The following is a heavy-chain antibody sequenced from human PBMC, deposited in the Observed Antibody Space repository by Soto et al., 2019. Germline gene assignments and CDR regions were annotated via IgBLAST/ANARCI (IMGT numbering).Heavy chain of an antibody. CDR1: VYTFTSYY. D-gene: IGHD2-8*01. CDR2: INPSGGST. Sequence: XSVKVSCKASVYTFTSYYMHWVRQAPGQGLEWMGIINPSGGSTSYAQRFQGRVTMTRDTSASTVYMELSSLRSEDTAVYYCARGHIVLMVYALNHGMDVWGQGTTVTVSS. V-gene: IGHV1-46*01. CDR3: ARGHIVLMVYALNHGMDV. J-gene: IGHJ6*02.